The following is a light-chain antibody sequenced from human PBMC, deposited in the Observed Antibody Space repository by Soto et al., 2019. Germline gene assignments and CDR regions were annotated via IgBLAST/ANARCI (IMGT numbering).Light chain of an antibody. J-gene: IGLJ1*01. V-gene: IGLV2-14*01. CDR3: NSYTSSSTLYV. CDR2: EVS. Sequence: QPASVSGSPGQSITISCTGTSSDIGTYNYVSWYQQHPGKAPKLMLYEVSNRPSGVSNRFFGSKSGNTASLTISGLQAEDEADYFCNSYTSSSTLYVFGTGTKLTVL. CDR1: SSDIGTYNY.